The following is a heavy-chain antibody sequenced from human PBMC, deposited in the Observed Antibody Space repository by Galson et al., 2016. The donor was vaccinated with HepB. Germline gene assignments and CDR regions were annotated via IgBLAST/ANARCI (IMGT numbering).Heavy chain of an antibody. CDR3: VREDYGDDPVYYYYYGMDV. J-gene: IGHJ6*02. D-gene: IGHD4-17*01. Sequence: SLRLSCAASGFPFSRYWMHWVRQGPGKGLVWVSRINSDGSSTIYAASVRGRFTISRDNAKNMLYREMNSLRAEDTALYYCVREDYGDDPVYYYYYGMDVWGQGTTVTVSS. V-gene: IGHV3-74*01. CDR1: GFPFSRYW. CDR2: INSDGSST.